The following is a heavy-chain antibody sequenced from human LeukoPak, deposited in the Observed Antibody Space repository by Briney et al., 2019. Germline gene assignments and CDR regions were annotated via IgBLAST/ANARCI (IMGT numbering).Heavy chain of an antibody. CDR1: GYTFTTYY. J-gene: IGHJ4*02. CDR2: INPSGGST. Sequence: ASVKVSCKASGYTFTTYYMHWVRQAPGQGLGWMGIINPSGGSTSYAQKFQGRVTMTRDMSTSTVYMELSSLRSEDTAVYYCARVGPYYDSSGYYGYWGQGTLVTVSS. D-gene: IGHD3-22*01. CDR3: ARVGPYYDSSGYYGY. V-gene: IGHV1-46*01.